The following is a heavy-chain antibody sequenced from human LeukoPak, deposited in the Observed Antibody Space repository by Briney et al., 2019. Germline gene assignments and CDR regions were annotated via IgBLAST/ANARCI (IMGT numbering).Heavy chain of an antibody. Sequence: ASVKVSCKASGFTDYYIHWVRQAPGQGLEWMGWMHPNSGGTNYAQKFQGKVTMTRDTSIGTAYMDLSSLRSDDTAVYYCARHTTIFGVAIIDIWGQGTMVTVSS. CDR2: MHPNSGGT. CDR3: ARHTTIFGVAIIDI. CDR1: GFTDYY. J-gene: IGHJ3*02. V-gene: IGHV1-2*02. D-gene: IGHD3-3*01.